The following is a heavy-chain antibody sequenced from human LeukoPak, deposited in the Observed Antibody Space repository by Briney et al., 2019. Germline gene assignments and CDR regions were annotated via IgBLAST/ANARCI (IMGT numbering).Heavy chain of an antibody. CDR1: GGSISSYH. J-gene: IGHJ4*02. Sequence: PSETLSLTCTVSGGSISSYHWSWIRQPPGKGLEWIGYIYYSGSTNYNPSLKSRVTISVDTSKNQFSLKLSSVTAADTAVYYCARGAGFSRGYFGYWGQGTLVTVSS. CDR3: ARGAGFSRGYFGY. D-gene: IGHD6-13*01. V-gene: IGHV4-59*01. CDR2: IYYSGST.